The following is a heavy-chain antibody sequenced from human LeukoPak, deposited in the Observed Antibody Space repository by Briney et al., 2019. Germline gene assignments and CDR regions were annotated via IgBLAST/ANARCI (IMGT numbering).Heavy chain of an antibody. CDR2: TYYRSKWYN. CDR1: GGRGFNISGG. V-gene: IGHV6-1*01. J-gene: IGHJ4*02. CDR3: AKGRWALFDC. Sequence: LALLYGVAGGRGFNISGGRNWIRQSPSRGLEWLGRTYYRSKWYNDYAISVKSRMTINADTSKNQFSLQLNSVTPEDTAVYYCAKGRWALFDCWGQGTLVIVSS. D-gene: IGHD3-10*01.